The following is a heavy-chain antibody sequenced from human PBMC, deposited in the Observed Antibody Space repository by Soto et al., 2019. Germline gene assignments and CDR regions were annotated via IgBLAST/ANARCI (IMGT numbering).Heavy chain of an antibody. CDR2: IYYSGST. J-gene: IGHJ5*02. V-gene: IGHV4-59*01. CDR3: ARVKRGGSWFDP. Sequence: PSETLSLTCTVSGGSISSYYWSWIRQPPGKGLEWIGYIYYSGSTNYNPSLKSRVTISVDTSKNQFSLKLSSVTAADTAAYYCARVKRGGSWFDPWGQGTLVTVSS. D-gene: IGHD3-16*01. CDR1: GGSISSYY.